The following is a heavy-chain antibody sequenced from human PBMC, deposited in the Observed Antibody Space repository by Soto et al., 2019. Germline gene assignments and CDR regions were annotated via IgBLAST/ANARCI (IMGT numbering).Heavy chain of an antibody. CDR1: GGSISSGPYS. Sequence: PLETLSLTCTVSGGSISSGPYSWGWIRQPPGKGLEWIGTFYYSGSTYYSPSLESRVTISVDTSKNQFSLKVSSVTAADTAVYYCARAYGGYADYWGQGALVTVSS. V-gene: IGHV4-39*07. CDR3: ARAYGGYADY. D-gene: IGHD5-12*01. J-gene: IGHJ4*02. CDR2: FYYSGST.